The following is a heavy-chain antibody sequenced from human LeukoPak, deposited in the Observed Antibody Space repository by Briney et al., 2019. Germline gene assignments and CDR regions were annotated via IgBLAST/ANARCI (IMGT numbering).Heavy chain of an antibody. D-gene: IGHD6-25*01. CDR1: GGTFSSYA. V-gene: IGHV1-69*01. Sequence: GSSVKVSCKASGGTFSSYAISWVRQAPGQGLEWMGGIIPIFGTANYAQKFQGRVTITADESTSTAYMELGSLRSEDTAVYYCARGDPKAGSGYFDYRGQGTLVTVSS. J-gene: IGHJ4*02. CDR2: IIPIFGTA. CDR3: ARGDPKAGSGYFDY.